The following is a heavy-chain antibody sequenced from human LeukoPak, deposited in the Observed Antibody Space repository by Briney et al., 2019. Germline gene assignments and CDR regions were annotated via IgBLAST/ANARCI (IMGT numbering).Heavy chain of an antibody. Sequence: GGSLRLSCTASGFTFSDRYIDWVRQAPGKGLEWVSAISGSGGSTYYADSVKGRFTISRDNSKNTLYLQMNSLRAEDTAVYYCAKDLRIFGGDWGQGTLVTVSS. J-gene: IGHJ4*02. V-gene: IGHV3-23*01. CDR3: AKDLRIFGGD. CDR1: GFTFSDRY. CDR2: ISGSGGST. D-gene: IGHD3-3*01.